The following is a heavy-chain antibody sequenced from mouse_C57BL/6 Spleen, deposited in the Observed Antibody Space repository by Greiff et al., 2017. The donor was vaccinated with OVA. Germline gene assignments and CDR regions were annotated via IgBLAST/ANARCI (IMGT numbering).Heavy chain of an antibody. CDR1: GYTFTSYW. J-gene: IGHJ2*01. V-gene: IGHV1-69*01. Sequence: VQLQQSGAELVMPGASVKLSCKASGYTFTSYWMHWVKQRPGQGLEWIGEIDPSDSYTNYNQKFKGKSTLTVDKSSSTAYMQLSSLTSEDSAVYYCARDGSSYLDYWGQGTTLTVSS. D-gene: IGHD1-1*01. CDR3: ARDGSSYLDY. CDR2: IDPSDSYT.